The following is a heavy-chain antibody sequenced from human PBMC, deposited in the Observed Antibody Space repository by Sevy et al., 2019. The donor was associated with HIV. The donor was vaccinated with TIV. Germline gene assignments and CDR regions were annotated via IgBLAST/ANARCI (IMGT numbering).Heavy chain of an antibody. J-gene: IGHJ6*02. CDR1: GFTFDDYA. D-gene: IGHD4-17*01. Sequence: GGSLRLSCAASGFTFDDYAMHWVRQAPGKGLEWVSGISWNSGSIGYADSVKGRFTISRDNAKNSLYLQMNSLRAEDTALYYCAKSARTADYYYYGMDVWGQGTTVTVSS. V-gene: IGHV3-9*01. CDR2: ISWNSGSI. CDR3: AKSARTADYYYYGMDV.